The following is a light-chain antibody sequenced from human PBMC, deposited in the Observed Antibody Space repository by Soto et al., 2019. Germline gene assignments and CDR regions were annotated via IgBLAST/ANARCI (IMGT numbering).Light chain of an antibody. CDR2: DAS. Sequence: EIVLTQSPATLSLSPGERATLSCRASQTVSNYLLWYQQKPGQAPRLLIYDASSRATGIPDRFSGSGSGTDFTLTISRLEPEDFAVYYCQQYSSSPRTFGQGTKV. J-gene: IGKJ1*01. CDR1: QTVSNY. V-gene: IGKV3-20*01. CDR3: QQYSSSPRT.